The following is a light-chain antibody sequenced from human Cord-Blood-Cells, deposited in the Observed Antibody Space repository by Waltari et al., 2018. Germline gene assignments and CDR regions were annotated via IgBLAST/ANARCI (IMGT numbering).Light chain of an antibody. CDR2: AAS. J-gene: IGKJ1*01. CDR1: QSISSY. V-gene: IGKV1-39*01. CDR3: QQSYSTPQT. Sequence: DIQMTQSPSSLSSSVGDRVTITCRASQSISSYLNWYQQKPGQAPKLLIYAASSLQSGVPSRCSGSGSGTDFTLTISSLQPEDFATYYCQQSYSTPQTFGQGTKVEIK.